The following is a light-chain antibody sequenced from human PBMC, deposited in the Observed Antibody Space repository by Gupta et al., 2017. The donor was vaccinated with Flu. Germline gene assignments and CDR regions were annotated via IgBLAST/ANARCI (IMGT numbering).Light chain of an antibody. J-gene: IGKJ3*01. V-gene: IGKV2-28*01. CDR2: LCS. Sequence: DIVMTQSPLSLPVTPGEPASISCRSSQSLLHSNGYNYLDWYLQKPGQSPQLLIYLCSNRASGVPDRFSGSGSGTDFTLKISRVEAEDVGVYYCMQALQTPFTFGPGTKVEIK. CDR1: QSLLHSNGYNY. CDR3: MQALQTPFT.